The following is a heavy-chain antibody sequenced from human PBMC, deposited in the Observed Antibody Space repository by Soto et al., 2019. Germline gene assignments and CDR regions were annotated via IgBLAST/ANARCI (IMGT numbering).Heavy chain of an antibody. CDR3: ARDRALLAASPGY. Sequence: QVQLVQSGAEVKKPGASVKVSCKASGYTFTSYDISWVRQAPGQGLEWMGWISAYSGNTNYAQKFQGRVTLTTDTSTSTASMELRSLRSDDTAVYYCARDRALLAASPGYWGQGTLVTVSS. CDR2: ISAYSGNT. D-gene: IGHD2-15*01. J-gene: IGHJ4*02. V-gene: IGHV1-18*01. CDR1: GYTFTSYD.